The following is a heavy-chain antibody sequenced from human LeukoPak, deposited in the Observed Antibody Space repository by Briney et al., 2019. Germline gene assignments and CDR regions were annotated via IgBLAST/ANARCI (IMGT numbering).Heavy chain of an antibody. CDR3: ARDYIGITIFGVVTRQYFDY. J-gene: IGHJ4*02. CDR1: GFTFSSYW. D-gene: IGHD3-3*01. Sequence: GGSLRLSCAASGFTFSSYWMSWVRQAPGKGLERVANIKQDGSEKYYVDSVKGRFTISRDNAKNSLYLQMNSLRAEDTAVYYCARDYIGITIFGVVTRQYFDYWGRGTLVTVSS. CDR2: IKQDGSEK. V-gene: IGHV3-7*01.